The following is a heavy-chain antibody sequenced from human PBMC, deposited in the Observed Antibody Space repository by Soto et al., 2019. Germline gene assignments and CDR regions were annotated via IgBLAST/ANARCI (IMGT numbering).Heavy chain of an antibody. V-gene: IGHV6-1*01. Sequence: SQTLSLTCVISGDSVSSNSAAWNWIRQSPSRGLEWLGRTYYRSKWYNDYAVSVKSRITINPDTSKNQFSLQLNSVTPEDTAVYYCARDGFEYSSSSPKGGYYYYGMDVWGQGTTVTVS. J-gene: IGHJ6*02. CDR1: GDSVSSNSAA. D-gene: IGHD6-6*01. CDR2: TYYRSKWYN. CDR3: ARDGFEYSSSSPKGGYYYYGMDV.